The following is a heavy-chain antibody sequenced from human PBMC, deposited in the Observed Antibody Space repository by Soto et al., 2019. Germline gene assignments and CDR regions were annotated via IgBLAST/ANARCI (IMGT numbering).Heavy chain of an antibody. CDR2: IKSKTEGGTT. J-gene: IGHJ4*02. V-gene: IGHV3-15*01. Sequence: GGSLRLSCVSSGFTFNNAWMTWVRQAPGKGLEWVGRIKSKTEGGTTDYAAPVKGRFTLSRDDSKNTLYLQMNSLKTEDSAVYYCTTVTPPGWGQGTLVTVSS. CDR3: TTVTPPG. CDR1: GFTFNNAW.